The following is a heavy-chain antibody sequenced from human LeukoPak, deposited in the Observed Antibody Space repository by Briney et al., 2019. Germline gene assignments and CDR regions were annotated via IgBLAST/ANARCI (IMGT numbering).Heavy chain of an antibody. CDR1: GFTFSNAW. J-gene: IGHJ4*02. CDR3: TTDSYYDFWSGYYDRYYFDY. D-gene: IGHD3-3*01. Sequence: GGSLRLSCAASGFTFSNAWMSWVRQAPGKGLEWVGRIKSKTDGGTTDYAAPVKGRFTILRDDSKNTLYLQMNSLKTEDTAVYYCTTDSYYDFWSGYYDRYYFDYWGQGTLVTVSS. CDR2: IKSKTDGGTT. V-gene: IGHV3-15*01.